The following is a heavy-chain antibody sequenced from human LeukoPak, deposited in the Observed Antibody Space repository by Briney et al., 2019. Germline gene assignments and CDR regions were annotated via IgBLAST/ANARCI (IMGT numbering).Heavy chain of an antibody. CDR2: IKQDGSEK. J-gene: IGHJ4*02. CDR3: ASTDFWSGYPSLDY. CDR1: GFTFSSYW. Sequence: GGSLRLSCAASGFTFSSYWMSWVRQAPGKGLEWVANIKQDGSEKCYVDSVKGRFTISRDNAKNSLYLQMNSLRAEDTAVYYCASTDFWSGYPSLDYWGQGTLVTVSS. V-gene: IGHV3-7*01. D-gene: IGHD3-3*01.